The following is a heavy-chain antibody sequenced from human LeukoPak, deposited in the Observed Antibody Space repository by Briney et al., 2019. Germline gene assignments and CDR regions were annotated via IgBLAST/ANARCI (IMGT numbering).Heavy chain of an antibody. V-gene: IGHV1-46*01. Sequence: ASVKVSRKASGYTFTSYYMHWVRQAPGQGLEWMGIINPSGGSTSYAQKFQGRVTMTRDTSTSTVYMELSSLRSEDTAVYYCARDPRYSGYYGYFDYWGQGTLVTVSS. J-gene: IGHJ4*02. CDR1: GYTFTSYY. CDR3: ARDPRYSGYYGYFDY. D-gene: IGHD3-22*01. CDR2: INPSGGST.